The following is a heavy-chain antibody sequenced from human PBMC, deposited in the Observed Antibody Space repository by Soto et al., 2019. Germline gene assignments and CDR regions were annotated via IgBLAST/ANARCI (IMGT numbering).Heavy chain of an antibody. J-gene: IGHJ6*02. CDR1: GGTFSSYA. CDR3: SRSEDRYDFSSGPYYYYGMDV. V-gene: IGHV1-69*01. D-gene: IGHD3-3*01. Sequence: QVQLVQSGAEVKKPASSVKVSCKASGGTFSSYAISWVRQAPGQGLEWMGGIIPIFGTANYAQKFQGRVTITADESTSTAYMELISLRSEDTAVYYCSRSEDRYDFSSGPYYYYGMDVWGQGTTVTVSS. CDR2: IIPIFGTA.